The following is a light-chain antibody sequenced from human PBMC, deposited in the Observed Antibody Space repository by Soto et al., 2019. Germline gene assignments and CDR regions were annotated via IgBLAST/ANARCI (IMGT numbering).Light chain of an antibody. Sequence: QSVLTQPASVSGSPGQSITISCSGTRSDVGTYALVSWYQQHPGKAPKLIIYEVNKRPSGFSDRFSGSKSGNTASLTISGLQAEDEADYYCCSYAGSDNRAFGGGTKLTV. J-gene: IGLJ3*02. CDR1: RSDVGTYAL. V-gene: IGLV2-23*02. CDR2: EVN. CDR3: CSYAGSDNRA.